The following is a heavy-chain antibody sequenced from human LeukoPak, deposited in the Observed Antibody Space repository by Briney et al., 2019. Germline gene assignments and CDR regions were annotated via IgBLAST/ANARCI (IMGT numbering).Heavy chain of an antibody. J-gene: IGHJ4*02. CDR1: GFTFSSYA. V-gene: IGHV3-23*01. CDR2: IGHTFGA. CDR3: ADFGSGSYIFNY. D-gene: IGHD3-10*01. Sequence: GGSLRLSCAASGFTFSSYAMCWVRQAPGKGPEWAATIGHTFGAGYADSVMGRFTISRDNSKSMLYLHMNSLSGEDTALYYCADFGSGSYIFNYWGQGSLVTVSS.